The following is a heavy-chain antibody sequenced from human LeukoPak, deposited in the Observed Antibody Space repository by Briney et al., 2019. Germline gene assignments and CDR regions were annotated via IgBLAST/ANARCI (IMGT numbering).Heavy chain of an antibody. J-gene: IGHJ4*02. CDR1: GYSFTSYW. V-gene: IGHV5-51*01. Sequence: GESLKISCKGPGYSFTSYWIGWVRQMPRKGLEWMGIIYPGDSDTRYSPSFQGQVTISADKSMSTAYLQWSSLKASDTAMYSCARQSGGWHEYLYYWGQGTLVTVSS. CDR2: IYPGDSDT. CDR3: ARQSGGWHEYLYY. D-gene: IGHD6-19*01.